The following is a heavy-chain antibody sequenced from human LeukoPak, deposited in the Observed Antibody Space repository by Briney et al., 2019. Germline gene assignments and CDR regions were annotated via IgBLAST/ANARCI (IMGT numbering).Heavy chain of an antibody. CDR1: GGSTSSYY. Sequence: SETLSLTCTVSGGSTSSYYWSWIRQPAGKELEWIGRISSSGSTNCNPFLKSRVTMSVDTSKNQFSLKLSSVTAADTAIYYCARGELDSSGWLRFGYWGQGTLVTVSS. CDR3: ARGELDSSGWLRFGY. J-gene: IGHJ4*02. CDR2: ISSSGST. V-gene: IGHV4-4*07. D-gene: IGHD6-19*01.